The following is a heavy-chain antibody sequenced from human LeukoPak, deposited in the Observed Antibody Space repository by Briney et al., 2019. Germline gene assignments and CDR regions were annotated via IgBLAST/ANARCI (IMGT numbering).Heavy chain of an antibody. V-gene: IGHV1-18*01. D-gene: IGHD3-22*01. CDR1: GYTFTSYG. CDR2: ISAYNGNT. CDR3: ARDPRTYYYDSSGYFLDAFDI. J-gene: IGHJ3*02. Sequence: ASVKVSCKASGYTFTSYGISWVRQAPGQGLEWMGWISAYNGNTNYAQKLQGRVTMTTDTSTSTAYMELRSLRSDDTAVYYCARDPRTYYYDSSGYFLDAFDIWGQGTMVTVSS.